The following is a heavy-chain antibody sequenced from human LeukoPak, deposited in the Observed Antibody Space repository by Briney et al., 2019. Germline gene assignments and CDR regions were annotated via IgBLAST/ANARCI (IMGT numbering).Heavy chain of an antibody. Sequence: SETLSLTCTVSGGSISHHYWNWIRQPPGKGLEWVGYIYDSGSTNYNPSLKSRVTMSVDTSKNQFSLKLASVTAADSAVYYCARWRIGYCSGGSCYSIAYFDYWGQGTLVTVSS. CDR1: GGSISHHY. J-gene: IGHJ4*02. CDR3: ARWRIGYCSGGSCYSIAYFDY. D-gene: IGHD2-15*01. CDR2: IYDSGST. V-gene: IGHV4-59*08.